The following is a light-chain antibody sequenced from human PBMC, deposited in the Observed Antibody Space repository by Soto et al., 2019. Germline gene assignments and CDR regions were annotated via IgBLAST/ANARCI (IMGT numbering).Light chain of an antibody. Sequence: QSVLPQPPSASGTPGQRVTISCSGSSSNIGSSTVNWYQHLPGTAPKLLIYSNNARSSGVPDRFSGSKSGTSASLAISGLQSEDEADYYCAAWDDSLNGVEFGGGTKLTVL. V-gene: IGLV1-44*01. CDR1: SSNIGSST. J-gene: IGLJ2*01. CDR2: SNN. CDR3: AAWDDSLNGVE.